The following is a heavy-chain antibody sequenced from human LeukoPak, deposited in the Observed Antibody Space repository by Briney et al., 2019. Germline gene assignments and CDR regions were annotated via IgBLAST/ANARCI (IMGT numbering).Heavy chain of an antibody. V-gene: IGHV4-38-2*01. CDR2: IFHSGKT. Sequence: SETLSLTCGVSGYSISSGYYWGWIRQSLGKGLEWIGSIFHSGKTYYNLSLKSRVTISVDTSKNQFSLKLSSVTAADTAVYYCARGDIPDFWGQGTLVTVSS. J-gene: IGHJ4*02. CDR3: ARGDIPDF. D-gene: IGHD2-21*01. CDR1: GYSISSGYY.